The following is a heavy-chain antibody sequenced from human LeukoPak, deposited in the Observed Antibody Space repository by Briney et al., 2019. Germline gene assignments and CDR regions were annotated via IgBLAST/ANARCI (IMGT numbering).Heavy chain of an antibody. CDR1: GGSFSGYY. V-gene: IGHV4-34*01. CDR2: INHSGST. CDR3: ARGVHDFDY. Sequence: PSETLSLTCAVYGGSFSGYYWSWIRKPPGKGLEWIGEINHSGSTNYNPSLKSRVTISVDTSKNQFSLKLSSVTAADTAVYYCARGVHDFDYWGQGTLVTVSS. D-gene: IGHD1-1*01. J-gene: IGHJ4*02.